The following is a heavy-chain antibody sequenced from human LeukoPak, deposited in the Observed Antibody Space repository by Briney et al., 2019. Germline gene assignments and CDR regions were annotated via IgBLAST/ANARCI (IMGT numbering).Heavy chain of an antibody. V-gene: IGHV1-18*01. CDR3: ARDADLYDFWSGLYYYGMDV. Sequence: ASVKVSCKASGYTFTSYGISWVRQAPGQGLEWMGWISAYNGNTNYAQKLQGRVTMTTDTSTSIAYMELRSLRSDDTAVYYCARDADLYDFWSGLYYYGMDVWGQGTTVTVSS. D-gene: IGHD3-3*01. CDR2: ISAYNGNT. CDR1: GYTFTSYG. J-gene: IGHJ6*02.